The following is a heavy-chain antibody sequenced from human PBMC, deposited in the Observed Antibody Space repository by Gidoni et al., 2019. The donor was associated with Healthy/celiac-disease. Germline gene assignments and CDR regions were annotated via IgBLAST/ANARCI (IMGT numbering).Heavy chain of an antibody. D-gene: IGHD3-9*01. CDR2: IDPSDSYT. CDR1: GYSFTIYW. J-gene: IGHJ6*02. CDR3: ARRALTGYPDYYGMDV. V-gene: IGHV5-10-1*03. Sequence: EVQLVQSGAEVKKPGESLRISCKGSGYSFTIYWISWVRQMPGKGLEWMGRIDPSDSYTNYSPSFQGHVTISADKSISTAYLQWSSLKASDTAMYYCARRALTGYPDYYGMDVWGQGTTVTVSS.